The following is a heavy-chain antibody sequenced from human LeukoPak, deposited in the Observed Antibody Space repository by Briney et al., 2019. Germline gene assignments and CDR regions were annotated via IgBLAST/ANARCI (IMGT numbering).Heavy chain of an antibody. V-gene: IGHV4-39*01. CDR3: ARAQWLVFDP. CDR1: GGSISSSSYY. Sequence: PSETLSLTCTVSGGSISSSSYYWGWIRQPPGQGLEWIGSIYYSGSTYYNPSLKSRVTISVDTSKNQFSLKLSSVTAADTAVYYCARAQWLVFDPWGQGTLVTVSS. J-gene: IGHJ5*02. D-gene: IGHD6-19*01. CDR2: IYYSGST.